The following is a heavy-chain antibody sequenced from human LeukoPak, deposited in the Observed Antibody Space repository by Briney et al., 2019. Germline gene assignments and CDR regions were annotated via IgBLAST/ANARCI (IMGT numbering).Heavy chain of an antibody. CDR2: IYYSGST. V-gene: IGHV4-59*01. CDR1: GGSISSYY. D-gene: IGHD4-23*01. CDR3: ARRGVVNEFDY. Sequence: SETLSLTCTVSGGSISSYYWSWIRQPPGKGLEWIGYIYYSGSTNYNPSLKSRVTISVDTSKNQFSLKLSSVTAADTAVYYCARRGVVNEFDYWGQGTLVTVSS. J-gene: IGHJ4*02.